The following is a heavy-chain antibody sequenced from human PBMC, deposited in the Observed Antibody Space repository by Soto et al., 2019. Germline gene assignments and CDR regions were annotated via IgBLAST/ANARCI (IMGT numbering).Heavy chain of an antibody. V-gene: IGHV1-8*01. CDR1: GYTFTSYD. CDR3: AIPEGDPRHFGDYGRSGWGAFDI. CDR2: MNPNSGNT. J-gene: IGHJ3*02. Sequence: QVQVVQSGAEVKKPGASVKVSCKASGYTFTSYDINWVRQATGQGLEWMGRMNPNSGNTAYAQKFQGRVTMTRNTSISTAHMQLSGLRSEDTAIYYCAIPEGDPRHFGDYGRSGWGAFDIWGQVTMVTVSS. D-gene: IGHD4-17*01.